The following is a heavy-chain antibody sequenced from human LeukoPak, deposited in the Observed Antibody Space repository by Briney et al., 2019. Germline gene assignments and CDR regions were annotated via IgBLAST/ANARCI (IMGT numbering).Heavy chain of an antibody. D-gene: IGHD3-10*01. CDR3: ARRVDRGNFDY. V-gene: IGHV5-51*01. Sequence: GESLKISCKGSGYSFTSYWIGWVRXMPGKGLEWMGIIHPSNSDTRYSPSFKGQVTISADKSISTAYLQWSSLKASDTAMYYCARRVDRGNFDYWGQGTLVTVSS. CDR2: IHPSNSDT. J-gene: IGHJ4*02. CDR1: GYSFTSYW.